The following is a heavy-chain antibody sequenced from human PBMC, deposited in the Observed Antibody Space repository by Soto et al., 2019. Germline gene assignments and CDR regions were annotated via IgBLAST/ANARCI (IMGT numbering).Heavy chain of an antibody. CDR2: ISYDGSNK. Sequence: GGSLRLSCAASGFTFSSYAMHWVRQAPGKGLEWVAVISYDGSNKYYADSVEGRFTISRDNSKNTLYLQMNSLRAEDTAVYYCARDLGQGLRYFDWFPADDYWGQGTLVTVSS. CDR3: ARDLGQGLRYFDWFPADDY. V-gene: IGHV3-30-3*01. CDR1: GFTFSSYA. J-gene: IGHJ4*02. D-gene: IGHD3-9*01.